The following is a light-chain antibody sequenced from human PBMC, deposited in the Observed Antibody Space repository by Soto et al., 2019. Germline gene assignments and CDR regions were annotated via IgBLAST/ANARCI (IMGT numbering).Light chain of an antibody. CDR1: SSDIGAYNY. V-gene: IGLV2-14*01. CDR2: EVI. Sequence: QSVLTQPASVSGSPGQSITISCTGSSSDIGAYNYVSWFQQYPGKAPKLIISEVINRPSGVSNRFSGSKSGTAASLTISGLQTEYEADYFCFSFTTDWTHVFGTGTKVTVL. J-gene: IGLJ1*01. CDR3: FSFTTDWTHV.